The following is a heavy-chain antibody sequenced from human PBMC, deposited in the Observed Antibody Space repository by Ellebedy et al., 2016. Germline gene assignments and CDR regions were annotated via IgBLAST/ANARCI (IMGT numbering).Heavy chain of an antibody. CDR1: GGSISSGDYY. CDR3: ARGDTAMVTESFDY. J-gene: IGHJ4*02. Sequence: SETLSLTCTVSGGSISSGDYYWSWIRQPPGKGLEWIGYIYYSGSTYYNPSLKSRVTISVDTSKNQFSLKLRFVTAADTAVYYCARGDTAMVTESFDYWGQGTLVTVSS. V-gene: IGHV4-30-4*01. D-gene: IGHD5-18*01. CDR2: IYYSGST.